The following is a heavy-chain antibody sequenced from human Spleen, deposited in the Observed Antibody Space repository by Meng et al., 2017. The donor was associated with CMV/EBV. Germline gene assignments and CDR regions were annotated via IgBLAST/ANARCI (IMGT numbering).Heavy chain of an antibody. CDR1: GYTFTDYY. Sequence: CKASGYTFTDYYMHWVRQAPGQGLEWMGWINPNSGDTNYAQKFQGRVTMTRDTSISTAFMDLGSLRYDDTAVYFCAKGRTISGWFDPWGQGTLVTVSS. V-gene: IGHV1-2*02. CDR3: AKGRTISGWFDP. J-gene: IGHJ5*02. CDR2: INPNSGDT.